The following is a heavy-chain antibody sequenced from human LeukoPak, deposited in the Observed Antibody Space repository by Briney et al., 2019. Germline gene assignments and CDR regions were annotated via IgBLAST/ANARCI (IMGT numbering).Heavy chain of an antibody. V-gene: IGHV4-34*01. D-gene: IGHD2-2*01. CDR3: AREGGYCSSTSCPLDY. CDR1: GGSFSGYY. Sequence: PSETLSLTCAVYGGSFSGYYWSWIRQPPGKGLEWIGKINHSGSTNYNPSLKSRVTISVDTSKNQFSLKLSSVTAADTAVYYCAREGGYCSSTSCPLDYWGQGTLVTVSS. CDR2: INHSGST. J-gene: IGHJ4*02.